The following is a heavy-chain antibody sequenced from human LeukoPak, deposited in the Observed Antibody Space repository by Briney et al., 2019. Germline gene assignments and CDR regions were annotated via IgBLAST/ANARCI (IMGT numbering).Heavy chain of an antibody. V-gene: IGHV3-23*01. CDR3: AKDPRYYYDSSGYQGSYYFDY. CDR2: ISGSGGNT. Sequence: ETLSLTCAVYGGSFSGYYWSWVRQAPGKGLEWVSAISGSGGNTYYADSVKGRFTISRDNSKNTLYLQMNSLRAEDTAVYYCAKDPRYYYDSSGYQGSYYFDYWGQGTLVTVSS. J-gene: IGHJ4*02. D-gene: IGHD3-22*01. CDR1: GGSFSGYY.